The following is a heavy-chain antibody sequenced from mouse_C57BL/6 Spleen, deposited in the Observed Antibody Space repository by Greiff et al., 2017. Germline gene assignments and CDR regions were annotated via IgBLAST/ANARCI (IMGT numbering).Heavy chain of an antibody. J-gene: IGHJ2*01. V-gene: IGHV1-52*01. CDR3: ARYYGSTLDY. D-gene: IGHD1-1*01. Sequence: QVQLQQPGAELVGPGSSVKLSCKASGYTFTSYWMHWVKQRPIQGLEWIGNIDPSDSETHYNQKFKDKATLTVDKSSSTAYMQLSSLTSEDSAVYSCARYYGSTLDYWGQGTTLTVSS. CDR2: IDPSDSET. CDR1: GYTFTSYW.